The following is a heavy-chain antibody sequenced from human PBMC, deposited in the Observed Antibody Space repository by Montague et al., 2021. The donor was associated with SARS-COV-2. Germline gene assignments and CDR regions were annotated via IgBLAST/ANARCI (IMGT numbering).Heavy chain of an antibody. D-gene: IGHD3-16*01. CDR2: IYYSGST. CDR3: ARHKYDYVWGTSSGFFDC. V-gene: IGHV4-59*08. CDR1: GGSISSYY. Sequence: SETLSLTCAVSGGSISSYYWSWIRQPPGKGLEWIGYIYYSGSTNYNPSLKSRVTISVDTSRNQFSLKLSSVTAADTAVYYCARHKYDYVWGTSSGFFDCWGQGTLVTVSS. J-gene: IGHJ4*02.